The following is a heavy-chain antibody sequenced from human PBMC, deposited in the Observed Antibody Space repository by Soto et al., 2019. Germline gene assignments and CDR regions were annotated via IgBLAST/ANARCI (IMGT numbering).Heavy chain of an antibody. J-gene: IGHJ6*02. CDR2: FDPEDGET. CDR1: GYTLTELS. D-gene: IGHD2-15*01. Sequence: ASVKVSCKVSGYTLTELSMHWVRQAPGKGLEWMGGFDPEDGETIYAQKFQGRVTMTEDTSTDTAYMELSSLRSEDTAVYYCATTLQFRTDHSHSALDVWGQGTAVTVSS. V-gene: IGHV1-24*01. CDR3: ATTLQFRTDHSHSALDV.